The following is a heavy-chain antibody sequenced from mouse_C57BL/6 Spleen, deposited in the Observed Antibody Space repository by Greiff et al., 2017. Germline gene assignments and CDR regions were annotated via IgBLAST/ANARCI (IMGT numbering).Heavy chain of an antibody. CDR2: INYDGSST. V-gene: IGHV5-16*01. D-gene: IGHD1-1*01. CDR1: GFTFSDYY. J-gene: IGHJ4*01. CDR3: AREGYYYTYAMDY. Sequence: EVQLVESEGGLVQPGSSMKLSCTASGFTFSDYYMAWVRQVPEKGLEWVANINYDGSSTYYLDSLKSRFIISRDNAKNILYLQMSSLKSEDTATYYCAREGYYYTYAMDYWGQGTSVTVSS.